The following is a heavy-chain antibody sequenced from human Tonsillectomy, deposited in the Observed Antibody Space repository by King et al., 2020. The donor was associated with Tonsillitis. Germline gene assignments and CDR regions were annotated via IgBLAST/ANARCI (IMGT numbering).Heavy chain of an antibody. V-gene: IGHV1-69*01. CDR3: ARGGELFWSGYPNMDV. CDR1: GGTFSSYA. Sequence: VQLVESGAEVKKPGSSVKVSCKASGGTFSSYAISWVRQDPGQGLEWMGGIIPIFGTANYAQKFQGRVTITADESTSTAYMELSSLRSEDTAVYYCARGGELFWSGYPNMDVWGKGTTVTVSS. J-gene: IGHJ6*03. D-gene: IGHD3-3*01. CDR2: IIPIFGTA.